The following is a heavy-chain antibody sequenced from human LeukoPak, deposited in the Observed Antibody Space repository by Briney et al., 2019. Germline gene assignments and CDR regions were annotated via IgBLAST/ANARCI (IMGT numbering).Heavy chain of an antibody. CDR1: GYTFTSYD. D-gene: IGHD3-22*01. J-gene: IGHJ6*03. V-gene: IGHV1-8*01. CDR3: ARDPKFGHYYDYYMDV. CDR2: MNPNSGNT. Sequence: ASVKVSCKASGYTFTSYDINWVRQATGQGLEWMGWMNPNSGNTGYAQKFQGRVTMTRNTSISTAYMELSRLRSDDTAVYYCARDPKFGHYYDYYMDVWGKGTTVTISS.